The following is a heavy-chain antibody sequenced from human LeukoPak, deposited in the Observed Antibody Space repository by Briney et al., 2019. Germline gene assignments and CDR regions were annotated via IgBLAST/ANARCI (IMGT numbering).Heavy chain of an antibody. CDR2: IIPIFGTT. CDR1: GGTFSTYA. CDR3: ARGYCYGGTCYSFDY. Sequence: PGGSLRLSCAASGGTFSTYAISWVRQAPGQGLEWMGGIIPIFGTTNYAQKFQGRVTITADESTSTAYMELSSLRSEDTAVYYCARGYCYGGTCYSFDYWGQGTLVTVSS. D-gene: IGHD2-15*01. V-gene: IGHV1-69*01. J-gene: IGHJ4*02.